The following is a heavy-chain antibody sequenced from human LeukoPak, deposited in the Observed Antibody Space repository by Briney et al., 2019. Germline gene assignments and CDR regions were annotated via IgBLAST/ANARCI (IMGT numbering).Heavy chain of an antibody. Sequence: ASETLSLTCTVSGGSINSYYWSWIRLPPGKGLEWIGYLSKSGNTNYSPSLKSRVTIFGDTSKNQFSLKLDSVTEIDTVMYYCARKQAVAANRGASDVWGQGTMVTVSS. CDR2: LSKSGNT. V-gene: IGHV4-4*08. D-gene: IGHD6-19*01. CDR3: ARKQAVAANRGASDV. J-gene: IGHJ3*01. CDR1: GGSINSYY.